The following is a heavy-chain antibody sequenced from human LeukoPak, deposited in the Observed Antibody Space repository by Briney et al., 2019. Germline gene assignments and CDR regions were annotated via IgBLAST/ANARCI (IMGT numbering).Heavy chain of an antibody. CDR1: GFTFSSYA. Sequence: GGSLRLSCAASGFTFSSYAMSWVRQAPGKGLEWVAVISYDGSNKYYADSVKGRFTISRDNSKNTLYLQMNSLRAEDTAVYYCAKDSDLNDRGLDYWGQGTLVTVSS. CDR2: ISYDGSNK. V-gene: IGHV3-30*18. CDR3: AKDSDLNDRGLDY. D-gene: IGHD3-9*01. J-gene: IGHJ4*02.